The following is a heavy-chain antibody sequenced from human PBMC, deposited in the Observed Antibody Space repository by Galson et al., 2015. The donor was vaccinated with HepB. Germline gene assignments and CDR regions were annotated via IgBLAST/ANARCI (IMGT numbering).Heavy chain of an antibody. CDR1: GHTLTELS. D-gene: IGHD2-15*01. CDR3: GTESGGRSPPYYGMDV. Sequence: SVKVSCKVSGHTLTELSIHWVRQAPGKGLEWMGGFDPEEGETMYAQKLQGRVTMTEDRSTDTAYMELRSLRSEDTAVYYCGTESGGRSPPYYGMDVWGQGTTVTVSS. CDR2: FDPEEGET. J-gene: IGHJ6*02. V-gene: IGHV1-24*01.